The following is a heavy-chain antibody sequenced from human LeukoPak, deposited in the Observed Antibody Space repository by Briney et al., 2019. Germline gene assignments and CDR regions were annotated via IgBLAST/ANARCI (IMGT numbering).Heavy chain of an antibody. V-gene: IGHV3-21*01. CDR2: ISSSSSYI. D-gene: IGHD3-22*01. J-gene: IGHJ3*02. CDR1: GFTFSSYS. CDR3: ARVVYYDSSGYSPFDAFDI. Sequence: PGGSLRLSCAASGFTFSSYSMNWVRQAPGKGLEWVSSISSSSSYIYYADSVKGRFTISRDNAKNSLYLQMNSLRAEDTAVYYCARVVYYDSSGYSPFDAFDIWGQGTMVTVSS.